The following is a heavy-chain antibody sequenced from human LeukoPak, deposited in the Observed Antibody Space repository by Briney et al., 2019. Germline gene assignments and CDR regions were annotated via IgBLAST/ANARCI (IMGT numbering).Heavy chain of an antibody. V-gene: IGHV3-48*04. Sequence: GGSLRLSCVASGFTFSSYSMNWVRQAPGKGLEWVSYISSSSSTIYYADSVKGRFTISRNNAKNSLYLQMNSLRAEDTAVYYCARDDAVTTYNYFDYWGQGTLVTVSS. CDR1: GFTFSSYS. CDR2: ISSSSSTI. J-gene: IGHJ4*02. CDR3: ARDDAVTTYNYFDY. D-gene: IGHD4-17*01.